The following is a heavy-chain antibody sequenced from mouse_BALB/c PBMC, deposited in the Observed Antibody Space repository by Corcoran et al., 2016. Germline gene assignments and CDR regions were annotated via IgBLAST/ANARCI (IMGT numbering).Heavy chain of an antibody. CDR2: INTNTGEP. J-gene: IGHJ3*01. CDR3: ATDGYAFAY. V-gene: IGHV9-1*02. CDR1: GYTFTNYG. D-gene: IGHD1-2*01. Sequence: QIQLVQSGPELKKPGETVKISCKASGYTFTNYGMNWVKQAPGKGLKWMGWINTNTGEPTYADDFKGRFAFSLETSASTAYLQINNLKNEDMATYFCATDGYAFAYWGQGTLVTVSA.